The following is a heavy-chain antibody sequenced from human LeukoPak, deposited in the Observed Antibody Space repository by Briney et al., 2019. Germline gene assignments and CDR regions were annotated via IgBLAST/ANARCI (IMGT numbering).Heavy chain of an antibody. CDR2: IYYSGST. J-gene: IGHJ4*02. V-gene: IGHV4-31*03. CDR3: ARRSEWELPHFDY. D-gene: IGHD1-26*01. CDR1: GGSISSGGYY. Sequence: PSETLSLTCTVSGGSISSGGYYWSWIRQHPGKGLEWIGYIYYSGSTYYNPSLKSRVTIAVDTSKNQFSLRLSSVTAADTAVYYCARRSEWELPHFDYWGQGTLVTVSS.